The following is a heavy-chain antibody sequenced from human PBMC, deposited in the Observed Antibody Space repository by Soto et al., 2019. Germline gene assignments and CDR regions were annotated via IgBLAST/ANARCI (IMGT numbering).Heavy chain of an antibody. Sequence: SETLSLTCTVSGGSISSGGYYWSWIRQHPGKGLEWIGYIYYSGSTNYNPSLKSRVTISVDTSKDQFSLKLSSVTAADTAVYYCASGIAVAGSFGVTDYWGQGTLVTVSS. V-gene: IGHV4-31*03. D-gene: IGHD6-19*01. CDR1: GGSISSGGYY. CDR2: IYYSGST. CDR3: ASGIAVAGSFGVTDY. J-gene: IGHJ4*02.